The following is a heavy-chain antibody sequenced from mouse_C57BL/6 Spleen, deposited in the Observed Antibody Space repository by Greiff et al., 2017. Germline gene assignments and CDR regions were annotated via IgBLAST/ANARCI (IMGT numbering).Heavy chain of an antibody. V-gene: IGHV1-77*01. Sequence: QVQLKESGAELVKPGASVKISCKASGYTFSDYYIIWVKPRPGQGLAWVGKIGPGSGSTYYNDKFKGKATLTADKSSSTAYMHLSSLTSEESAVYFCARDNHYAMDYWGQGTSVTVSS. CDR3: ARDNHYAMDY. CDR2: IGPGSGST. J-gene: IGHJ4*01. CDR1: GYTFSDYY. D-gene: IGHD6-1*01.